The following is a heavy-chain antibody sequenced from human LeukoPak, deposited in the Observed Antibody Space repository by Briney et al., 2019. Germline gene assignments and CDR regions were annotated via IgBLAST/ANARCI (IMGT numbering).Heavy chain of an antibody. Sequence: SVKVSCKTSGGAFSSYGISWVRQAPGQGLEWMGGIIPTFGTANYAQKFQGRATIIADESTTTAYMELRSLGSEDTAVYYCARARRTRATRSSPYFDYWGQGTLVTVSS. CDR3: ARARRTRATRSSPYFDY. CDR2: IIPTFGTA. J-gene: IGHJ4*02. D-gene: IGHD1-26*01. CDR1: GGAFSSYG. V-gene: IGHV1-69*13.